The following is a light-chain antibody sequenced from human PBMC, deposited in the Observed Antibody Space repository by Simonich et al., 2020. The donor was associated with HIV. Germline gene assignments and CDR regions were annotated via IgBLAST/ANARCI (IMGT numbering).Light chain of an antibody. CDR2: GAS. Sequence: EILMTQSPATMSVSTGERATLSFRASQSVSRNLAWYQQKPSQAPRHLIYGASTRVTGIPARFSGSGSGTEFTLTISSMQSEDFAVFYCQQYDSWPYTFGQGTKLEIK. J-gene: IGKJ2*01. CDR3: QQYDSWPYT. V-gene: IGKV3-15*01. CDR1: QSVSRN.